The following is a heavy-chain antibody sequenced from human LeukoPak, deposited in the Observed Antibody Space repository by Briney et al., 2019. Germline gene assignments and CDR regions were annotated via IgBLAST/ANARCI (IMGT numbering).Heavy chain of an antibody. CDR3: ARRHQKVVYFGF. CDR1: GGSISSYY. CDR2: ISYSGST. D-gene: IGHD2-15*01. J-gene: IGHJ4*02. V-gene: IGHV4-59*08. Sequence: PSETLSLTCTVSGGSISSYYWSWIRQPPGKGLEWIGYISYSGSTNYNPSLKSRVTISVDTSKNQFSLKLTSVTAADPAVYYWARRHQKVVYFGFWGQGTLVTVSS.